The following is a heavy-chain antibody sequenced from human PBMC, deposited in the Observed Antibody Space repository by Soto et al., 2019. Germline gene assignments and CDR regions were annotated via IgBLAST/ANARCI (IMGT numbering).Heavy chain of an antibody. CDR2: VHSSGGT. D-gene: IGHD3-22*01. J-gene: IGHJ4*02. CDR3: AGSTDYDSSGSRAY. V-gene: IGHV4-39*02. Sequence: SETLSLTCTVSGGSIKNGDYFWCWIRQPPGKGLEWIGSVHSSGGTYYNSSLNGRVTISIDTSNNHFSLNLISVTAADTAVYYCAGSTDYDSSGSRAYWGQGTLVTVSS. CDR1: GGSIKNGDYF.